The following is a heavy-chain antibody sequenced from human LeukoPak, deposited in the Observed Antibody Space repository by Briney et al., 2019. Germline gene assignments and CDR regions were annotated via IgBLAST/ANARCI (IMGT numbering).Heavy chain of an antibody. Sequence: ASVKVSCKASGYTFTSYDINWVRQAPGQGLEWMGRINPNSGGTNYAQKFQGRVTMTRDTSVSTAYMELSRLRSDDMAVYYCARGYCSGGSCYSVENWFDPWGQGTLVTVSS. CDR1: GYTFTSYD. D-gene: IGHD2-15*01. V-gene: IGHV1-2*06. J-gene: IGHJ5*02. CDR2: INPNSGGT. CDR3: ARGYCSGGSCYSVENWFDP.